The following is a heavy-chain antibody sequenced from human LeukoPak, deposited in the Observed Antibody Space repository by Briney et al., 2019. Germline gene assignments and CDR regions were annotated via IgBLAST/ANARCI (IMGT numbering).Heavy chain of an antibody. Sequence: SETLSLTCTVSGGSISSYYWSWIRQPPGKGLEWIGEINHSGSTNYNPSLKSRVTISVDTSKNQFSLKLSSVTAADTAVYYCVHDYGDHFDYWGQGTLVTVSS. CDR2: INHSGST. CDR1: GGSISSYY. D-gene: IGHD4-17*01. J-gene: IGHJ4*02. CDR3: VHDYGDHFDY. V-gene: IGHV4-34*01.